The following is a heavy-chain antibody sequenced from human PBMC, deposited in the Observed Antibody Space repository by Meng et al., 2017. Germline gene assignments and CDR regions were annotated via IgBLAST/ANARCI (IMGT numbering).Heavy chain of an antibody. J-gene: IGHJ5*02. V-gene: IGHV1-8*01. CDR1: GYTFTSYD. D-gene: IGHD6-13*01. CDR2: MNPNSGNT. Sequence: QVQLVQVGAGVKKPGAAVKVSCKASGYTFTSYDINWGRQATGQGLEWMGWMNPNSGNTGYAQKFQGRVTMTRNTSISTAYMELSSLRSEDTAVYYCARQYSSSWYWFDPWGQGTLVTVSS. CDR3: ARQYSSSWYWFDP.